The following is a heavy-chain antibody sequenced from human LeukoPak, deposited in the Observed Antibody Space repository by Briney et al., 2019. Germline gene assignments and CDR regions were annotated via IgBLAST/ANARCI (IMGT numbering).Heavy chain of an antibody. J-gene: IGHJ4*02. D-gene: IGHD1-26*01. CDR2: IIPIFGTA. CDR1: GGTFSSYA. V-gene: IGHV1-69*13. CDR3: ARDRSGIGSEKRSGSYVFDY. Sequence: SVKVSCKASGGTFSSYAISWVRQAPGQGLEWMGGIIPIFGTANCAQKFQGRVTITADESTSTAYMELSSLRSEDTAVYYCARDRSGIGSEKRSGSYVFDYWGQGTLVTVSS.